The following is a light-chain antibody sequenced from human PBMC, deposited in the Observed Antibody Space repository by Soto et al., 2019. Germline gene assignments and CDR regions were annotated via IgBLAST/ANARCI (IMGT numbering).Light chain of an antibody. Sequence: IPVTQSPSSLSASVGDRVTITCRASQGITSYLAWYQQKPGKAPKLLIYAASALQTGVSSRFSGSGYGTDFALTISNLQPEDFATYFCQQLYSYPLTFGGGTTVEV. CDR2: AAS. J-gene: IGKJ4*01. CDR1: QGITSY. V-gene: IGKV1-9*01. CDR3: QQLYSYPLT.